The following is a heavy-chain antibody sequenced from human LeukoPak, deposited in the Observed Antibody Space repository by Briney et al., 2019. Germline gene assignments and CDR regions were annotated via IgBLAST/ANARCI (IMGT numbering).Heavy chain of an antibody. V-gene: IGHV4-4*09. J-gene: IGHJ6*03. CDR3: ARQVAAAGIYYYYYMDV. CDR1: GGSISSYY. CDR2: IYTSGST. D-gene: IGHD6-13*01. Sequence: SETLSLTCTVSGGSISSYYWNWIRQPPGKGLEWIGYIYTSGSTNYYPSLKSRVTISVDTSKHQFSLKLSSVPAADTAVYYCARQVAAAGIYYYYYMDVWSKGTTVTVSS.